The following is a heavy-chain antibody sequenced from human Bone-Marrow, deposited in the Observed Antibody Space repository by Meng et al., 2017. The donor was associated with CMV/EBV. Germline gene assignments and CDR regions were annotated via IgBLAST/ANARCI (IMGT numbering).Heavy chain of an antibody. Sequence: ASVKVSCKASGYTFTSYYIHWVRQTPGQGLEWMGIINPSGGITTYAQRFKGRVTMTRDTSPSTVYMELSSLISEDTAVYYCARVQIRSSAYVLDYWGQGTLVTVSS. CDR3: ARVQIRSSAYVLDY. CDR2: INPSGGIT. CDR1: GYTFTSYY. D-gene: IGHD2-21*01. J-gene: IGHJ4*02. V-gene: IGHV1-46*01.